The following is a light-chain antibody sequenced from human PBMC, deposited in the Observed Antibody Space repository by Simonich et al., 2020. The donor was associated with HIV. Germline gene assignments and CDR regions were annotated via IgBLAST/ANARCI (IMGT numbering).Light chain of an antibody. CDR2: LGS. CDR1: QSLLHSNGYNY. CDR3: MQALQTPFT. Sequence: DIVMTQSPLSLPVTPGEPASISCRSSQSLLHSNGYNYLDWYLQKPGQSPQLLIYLGSNLASGVPDRFSGSGSGTDFTLKISRVEAGDVGVYYCMQALQTPFTFGPGTKVDIK. V-gene: IGKV2-28*01. J-gene: IGKJ3*01.